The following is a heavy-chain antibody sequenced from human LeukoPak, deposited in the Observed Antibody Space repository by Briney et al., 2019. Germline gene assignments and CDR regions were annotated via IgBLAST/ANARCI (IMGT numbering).Heavy chain of an antibody. CDR2: INPNSGGT. CDR3: ARGSRFSAAGKAASDI. J-gene: IGHJ3*02. V-gene: IGHV1-2*02. CDR1: GYTFTDYY. D-gene: IGHD6-13*01. Sequence: ASVKVPCKASGYTFTDYYMHWVRQAPGQGLEWMGWINPNSGGTNYAQKFQGGVTMTGDTSISTAYMELSRLKSDDTAVYYCARGSRFSAAGKAASDIWGQGTMVTVSS.